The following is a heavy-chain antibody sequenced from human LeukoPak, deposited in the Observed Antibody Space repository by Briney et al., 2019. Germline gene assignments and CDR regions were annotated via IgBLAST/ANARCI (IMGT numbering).Heavy chain of an antibody. Sequence: GGTLRLSCSASGFTFSAYALHWVRQAPGKGLEYVSSISSNGGRPCYADSVKGRLTMSRDNTRNTLYVEMNRLGGEDTAVYYCARDRGFVWGQGTVVTVSA. V-gene: IGHV3-64*04. CDR3: ARDRGFV. CDR2: ISSNGGRP. J-gene: IGHJ4*02. CDR1: GFTFSAYA. D-gene: IGHD1-26*01.